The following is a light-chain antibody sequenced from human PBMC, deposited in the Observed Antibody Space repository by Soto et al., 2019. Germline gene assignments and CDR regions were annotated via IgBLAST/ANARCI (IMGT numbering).Light chain of an antibody. CDR3: QQYDTSPRT. J-gene: IGKJ5*01. V-gene: IGKV3-20*01. Sequence: EIVLTHSPGTLSLSPCDRATLSFSPSQSLGSGYLAWYQQKPGHAPRILIDAASIRASGIPDRFSGSWSGTVFSLTISSLEPEDFAVYYCQQYDTSPRTFGQGTRLEIK. CDR2: AAS. CDR1: QSLGSGY.